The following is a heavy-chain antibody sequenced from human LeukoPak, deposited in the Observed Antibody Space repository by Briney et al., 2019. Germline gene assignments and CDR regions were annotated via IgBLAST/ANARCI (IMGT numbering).Heavy chain of an antibody. CDR3: ARRVPRYSHGWYGQYSPYYFDY. CDR1: GGSFSGYY. CDR2: INHSGST. Sequence: PSETLSLTCAVYGGSFSGYYWSWIRQPPGKGREWIGEINHSGSTNYNPSVKSRGTISVDTYKNQCPLKLRSLTAADTAVYYCARRVPRYSHGWYGQYSPYYFDYWGQGTLVTVSS. D-gene: IGHD6-19*01. V-gene: IGHV4-34*01. J-gene: IGHJ4*02.